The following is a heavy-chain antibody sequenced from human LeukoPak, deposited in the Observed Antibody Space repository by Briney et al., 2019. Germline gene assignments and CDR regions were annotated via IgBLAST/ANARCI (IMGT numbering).Heavy chain of an antibody. CDR2: ISHSTTYI. Sequence: GGSLRLSCAATKFTFSDYTMNWVRQAPGKGLEWVSSISHSTTYIYYADSVKGRFTISRDNGKKLLYLQMNSLRVDDTAVYYCARGNGYRYAHFDYWGQGTLVTVSS. CDR1: KFTFSDYT. D-gene: IGHD5-18*01. J-gene: IGHJ4*02. V-gene: IGHV3-21*01. CDR3: ARGNGYRYAHFDY.